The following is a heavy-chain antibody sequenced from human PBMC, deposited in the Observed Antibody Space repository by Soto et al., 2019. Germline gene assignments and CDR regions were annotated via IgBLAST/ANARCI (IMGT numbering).Heavy chain of an antibody. CDR1: GFTFSNAW. J-gene: IGHJ3*02. CDR3: TTGGRWILTGYAFDI. CDR2: IKSKTDGGTT. V-gene: IGHV3-15*01. D-gene: IGHD3-9*01. Sequence: GGSLRLSCAASGFTFSNAWMSWVRQAPGKGLEWVGRIKSKTDGGTTDYAAPVKGRFTISRDDSKNTLYLQMNSLKTEDTAVYYCTTGGRWILTGYAFDIWGQGTMVTVSS.